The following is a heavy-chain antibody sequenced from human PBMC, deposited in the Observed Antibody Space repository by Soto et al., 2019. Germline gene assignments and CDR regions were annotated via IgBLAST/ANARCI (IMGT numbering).Heavy chain of an antibody. CDR2: MNPNSGNT. CDR3: ARELRGGGSPWYYYGMDV. D-gene: IGHD1-26*01. V-gene: IGHV1-8*01. CDR1: GYTFTSYD. Sequence: QVQLVQSGAEVKKPGASVKVSCKASGYTFTSYDINWVRQATGQGLEWMGWMNPNSGNTGYAQKFQGRVTMTRNTSISTAYMELSSLRSEDTAVYYWARELRGGGSPWYYYGMDVWGQGTTVTVSS. J-gene: IGHJ6*02.